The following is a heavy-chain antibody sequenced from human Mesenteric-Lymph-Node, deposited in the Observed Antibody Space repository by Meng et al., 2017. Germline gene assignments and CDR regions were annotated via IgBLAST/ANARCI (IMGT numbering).Heavy chain of an antibody. CDR2: VTHSGST. D-gene: IGHD3-10*01. V-gene: IGHV4-34*01. Sequence: VQLQQWAAGLWSPSWPLSLTWAGEVGSFTVNYWTWISQAPGKGPEWIGEVTHSGSTTYNPSLASRVSISVDKPKKQFSLTLNSVTAADTAVYYCAKGRANYFGSKHNYFDSWGQGTLVTVFS. CDR1: VGSFTVNY. CDR3: AKGRANYFGSKHNYFDS. J-gene: IGHJ5*01.